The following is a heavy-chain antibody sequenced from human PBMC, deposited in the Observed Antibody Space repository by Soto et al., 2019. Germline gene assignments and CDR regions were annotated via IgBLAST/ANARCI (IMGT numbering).Heavy chain of an antibody. J-gene: IGHJ6*02. Sequence: GESLKISCKGSGYSFTSYWIGWVRQMPGKGLEWMGIIYPGDSDTRYSPSFQGQVTISADKSISTAYLQWSSLKAPDTAMYYCARSRWLPNTVYYDYGMDVWGQGTTVTVSS. CDR2: IYPGDSDT. CDR3: ARSRWLPNTVYYDYGMDV. CDR1: GYSFTSYW. D-gene: IGHD4-4*01. V-gene: IGHV5-51*01.